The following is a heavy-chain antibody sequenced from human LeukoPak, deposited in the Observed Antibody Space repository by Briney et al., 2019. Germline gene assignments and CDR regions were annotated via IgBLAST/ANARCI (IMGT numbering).Heavy chain of an antibody. V-gene: IGHV3-64*01. Sequence: GGSLRLSCAASGFTFSNYAMHWVRQAPGKGLGYVSAISSNGGSTYYANSVKGRFTISRDNSKNTLYLQMGSLRADDTAVYYCAAFNYYGSSGYSGSYWGQGTLVTVSS. J-gene: IGHJ4*02. CDR1: GFTFSNYA. CDR2: ISSNGGST. D-gene: IGHD3-22*01. CDR3: AAFNYYGSSGYSGSY.